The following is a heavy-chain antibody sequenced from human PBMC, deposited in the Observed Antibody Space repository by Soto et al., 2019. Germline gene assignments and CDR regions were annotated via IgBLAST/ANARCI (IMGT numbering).Heavy chain of an antibody. V-gene: IGHV1-2*04. Sequence: ASVKVSSKASGYTFTGYYMDSVRHAPGQGLEWMGWINPNSGGTNYAQKFQGWVTMTRDTSISTAYMELSRLRSDDTAVYYCARDRTIFGLGWYYGMDVWGQGTTVTVS. CDR3: ARDRTIFGLGWYYGMDV. CDR1: GYTFTGYY. CDR2: INPNSGGT. D-gene: IGHD3-3*01. J-gene: IGHJ6*02.